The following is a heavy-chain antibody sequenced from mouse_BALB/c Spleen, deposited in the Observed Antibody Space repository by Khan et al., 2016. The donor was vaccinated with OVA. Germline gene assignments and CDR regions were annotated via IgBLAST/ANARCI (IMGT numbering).Heavy chain of an antibody. V-gene: IGHV1S137*01. D-gene: IGHD1-3*01. CDR1: GYTFTDFA. J-gene: IGHJ3*01. CDR2: ISTYYGDV. CDR3: VSGSGKSRFAY. Sequence: QVRLQQSGAELVRPGVSVRISCKGSGYTFTDFAMHWVKQSHAKSLEWLGVISTYYGDVDYNHKFRDKATLTVDKSSSTAYMELAGLTSEDSAIYYCVSGSGKSRFAYWGQGTLVTVSA.